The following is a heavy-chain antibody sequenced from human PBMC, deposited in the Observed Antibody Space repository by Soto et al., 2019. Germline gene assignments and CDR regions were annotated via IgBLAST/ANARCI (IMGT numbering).Heavy chain of an antibody. CDR1: GGSISSYY. J-gene: IGHJ4*03. V-gene: IGHV4-59*01. CDR3: AREPYGLIGGMDG. Sequence: SETRCLTRTVSGGSISSYYWSWIRQPPGKGLEWIGYIYYSGRTNYNPSLKSRVTISVDTSKNQFSLKLGSVTAADTAVYYWAREPYGLIGGMDGWGQGTLVTVAS. CDR2: IYYSGRT. D-gene: IGHD4-17*01.